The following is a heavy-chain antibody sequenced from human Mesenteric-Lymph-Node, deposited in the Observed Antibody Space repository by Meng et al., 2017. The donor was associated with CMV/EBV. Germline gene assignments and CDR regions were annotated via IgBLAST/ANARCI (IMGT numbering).Heavy chain of an antibody. J-gene: IGHJ2*01. Sequence: GGSLRLSCAGSGFTFSRYWMHWVRQAPGKGLEWVSHIDTDGSITNYADSVKGRFTISGDNAKNTLYLQMNSLRAEDTAVYYCARVIWGWYFDLWGRGTLVTVSS. CDR1: GFTFSRYW. CDR2: IDTDGSIT. CDR3: ARVIWGWYFDL. V-gene: IGHV3-74*01. D-gene: IGHD3-16*01.